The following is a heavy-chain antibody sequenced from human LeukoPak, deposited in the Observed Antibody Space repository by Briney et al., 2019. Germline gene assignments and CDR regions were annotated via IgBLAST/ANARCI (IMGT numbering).Heavy chain of an antibody. J-gene: IGHJ4*02. CDR2: ISYDGSNK. CDR1: GFTFSSYG. Sequence: GGSLRLSCAASGFTFSSYGMHWVRQAPGKGLEWVAVISYDGSNKYYADSVKGRFTISRDNSKNTLYLQMNSLRAEDTAVYYCAKLGLTYYYDSSGYYPDYWGQGTLVTVSS. V-gene: IGHV3-30*18. CDR3: AKLGLTYYYDSSGYYPDY. D-gene: IGHD3-22*01.